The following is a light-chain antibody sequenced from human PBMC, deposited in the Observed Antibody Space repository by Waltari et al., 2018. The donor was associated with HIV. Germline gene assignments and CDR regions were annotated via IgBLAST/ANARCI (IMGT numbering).Light chain of an antibody. CDR2: EVS. CDR1: SSDLRIYNS. J-gene: IGLJ3*02. Sequence: QSALTQPASVSGSPGQSITISCTGTSSDLRIYNSVSWYQHHPGNAPTVIIYEVSNRPSGVSSRFSGSISANTASLTISGLQAEDEAVYFCASYISSSSPEFGGGTKVTVL. CDR3: ASYISSSSPE. V-gene: IGLV2-14*01.